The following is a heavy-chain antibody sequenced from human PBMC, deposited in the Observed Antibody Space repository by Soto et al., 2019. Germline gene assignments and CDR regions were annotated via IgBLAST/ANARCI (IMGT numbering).Heavy chain of an antibody. V-gene: IGHV3-23*01. Sequence: GGSLRLSCAASGFTFSSYAMSWVRQAPGKGLEWVSAISGSGGSTYYADSVKGRFTIYRDNSKNTLYLQMNSLRAEDTAVYYCAKTLGDLYYFDYWGQGTLVTVSS. CDR1: GFTFSSYA. D-gene: IGHD1-26*01. J-gene: IGHJ4*02. CDR3: AKTLGDLYYFDY. CDR2: ISGSGGST.